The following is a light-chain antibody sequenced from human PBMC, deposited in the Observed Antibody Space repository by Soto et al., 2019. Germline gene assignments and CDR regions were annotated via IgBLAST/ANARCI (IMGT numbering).Light chain of an antibody. J-gene: IGKJ1*01. V-gene: IGKV1-5*03. CDR2: KAS. Sequence: DIQMTQSPSTLSASVGDGVTITCRASQRISTWLAWYQQKPGKAPKLLIYKASTLKSGVPSRFSGSGSGTEFTLTIISLQPDDFATYYCQHYNSYSEAFGQGTKVDIK. CDR1: QRISTW. CDR3: QHYNSYSEA.